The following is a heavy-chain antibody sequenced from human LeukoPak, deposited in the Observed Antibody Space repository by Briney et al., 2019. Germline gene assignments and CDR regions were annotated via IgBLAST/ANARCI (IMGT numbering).Heavy chain of an antibody. D-gene: IGHD3-9*01. CDR1: GLTVSSSY. J-gene: IGHJ4*02. CDR3: ARGLVYDWPLEY. V-gene: IGHV3-66*01. CDR2: LYYTGTT. Sequence: PGGSLRLSCAASGLTVSSSYMTWVRQAPGKGLDWVSVLYYTGTTYYADSVKGRFTISRDDSKNTLYLQMNSLRFEDTAVYFCARGLVYDWPLEYWGQGTLVTVSS.